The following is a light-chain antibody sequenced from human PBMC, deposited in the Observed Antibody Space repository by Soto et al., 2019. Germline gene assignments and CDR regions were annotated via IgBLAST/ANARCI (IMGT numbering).Light chain of an antibody. CDR1: QSVSSN. CDR3: QQYNNWPPVT. CDR2: GAS. J-gene: IGKJ1*01. V-gene: IGKV3-15*01. Sequence: EIVMTQSPATLSVSPGERATLSCRASQSVSSNLAWYQQKPGQAPRLRIYGASTRATGIRARFSGSGSGTEFTLTISSLQSEDFAVYYCQQYNNWPPVTFGQGTKVDIK.